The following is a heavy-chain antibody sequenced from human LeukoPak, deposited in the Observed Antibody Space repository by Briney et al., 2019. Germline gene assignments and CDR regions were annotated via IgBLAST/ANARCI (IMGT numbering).Heavy chain of an antibody. V-gene: IGHV3-23*01. Sequence: PGGSLRLSCAASGFTFSHYGMSWVRQAPGKGLEWVAGFSGKGDTTYYAESVRGRFTISRDTSKNTLFLQMNSLRAEDTAVYYCARDPYYYDSSGYYPFDYWAREPWSPSPQ. J-gene: IGHJ4*02. CDR2: FSGKGDTT. CDR3: ARDPYYYDSSGYYPFDY. CDR1: GFTFSHYG. D-gene: IGHD3-22*01.